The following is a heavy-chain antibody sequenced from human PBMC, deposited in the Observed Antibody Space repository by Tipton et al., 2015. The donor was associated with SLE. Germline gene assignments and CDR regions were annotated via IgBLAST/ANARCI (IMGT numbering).Heavy chain of an antibody. Sequence: QLVQSGAEVKKPGASEKVSCKATGYTFPRYGINWVRQAPGQGLEWMGGIIPIFGKTNYAQKFQGRVTITADKSTSTAYMELSRLRSEDTAGDRCASGGNSSCEYWGQGTLVTVSS. D-gene: IGHD4-23*01. CDR2: IIPIFGKT. V-gene: IGHV1-69*06. J-gene: IGHJ4*02. CDR1: GYTFPRYG. CDR3: ASGGNSSCEY.